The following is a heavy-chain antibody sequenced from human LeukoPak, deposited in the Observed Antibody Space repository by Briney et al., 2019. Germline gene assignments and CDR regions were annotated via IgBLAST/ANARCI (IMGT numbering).Heavy chain of an antibody. Sequence: PSETLSLTCTVSGDSISNGDYYWSWIRLHPGKGLEWIGYIYYSGSTNYNPSLKSRVTISVDTSKNQFSLKLSSVTAADTAVYYCARVSQGLDTGTTAWDWFDPWGQGTLVTVSS. CDR2: IYYSGST. CDR1: GDSISNGDYY. CDR3: ARVSQGLDTGTTAWDWFDP. D-gene: IGHD1-7*01. V-gene: IGHV4-31*03. J-gene: IGHJ5*02.